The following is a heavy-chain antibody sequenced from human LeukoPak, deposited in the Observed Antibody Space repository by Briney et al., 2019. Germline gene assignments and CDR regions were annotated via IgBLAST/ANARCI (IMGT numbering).Heavy chain of an antibody. CDR3: ASYSSGWSNDALDI. D-gene: IGHD6-19*01. V-gene: IGHV3-21*01. CDR1: GFTFSSYS. Sequence: GGSLRLSCAASGFTFSSYSMNWVRQAPGKGLEWVSSISSSSSYIYYADSVKGRFTISRDNAKNSLYLQMNSLRAEDTAVYYCASYSSGWSNDALDIWAKGQWSPSLQ. CDR2: ISSSSSYI. J-gene: IGHJ3*02.